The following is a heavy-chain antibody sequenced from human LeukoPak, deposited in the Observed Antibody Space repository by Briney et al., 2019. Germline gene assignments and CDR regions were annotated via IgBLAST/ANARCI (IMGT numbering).Heavy chain of an antibody. V-gene: IGHV1-18*01. CDR1: GYTFTSYG. CDR3: ARTSMYYYGSGSRNWFDP. CDR2: ISAYNGNT. J-gene: IGHJ5*02. D-gene: IGHD3-10*01. Sequence: GASVKVSCKASGYTFTSYGISWVRQAPGQGLEWMGWISAYNGNTNYAQKLQGRVTMTTDTSTSTAYMELRSLRSDDTAVYYCARTSMYYYGSGSRNWFDPWGQGTLVTVSS.